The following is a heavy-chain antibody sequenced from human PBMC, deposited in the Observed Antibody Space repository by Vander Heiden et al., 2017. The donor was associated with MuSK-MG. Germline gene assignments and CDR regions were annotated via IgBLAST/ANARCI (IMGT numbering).Heavy chain of an antibody. Sequence: EVQLVESGGGLVKPGGSLRLSCAASGFTFSSYSMNWVRQAPGKGLEWVSSISSSSSYIYYADSVKGRFTISRDNAKNSLYLQMNSLRAEDTAVYYCARDLGPGTVFDYWGQGTLVTVSS. D-gene: IGHD3-16*01. V-gene: IGHV3-21*01. CDR2: ISSSSSYI. J-gene: IGHJ4*02. CDR1: GFTFSSYS. CDR3: ARDLGPGTVFDY.